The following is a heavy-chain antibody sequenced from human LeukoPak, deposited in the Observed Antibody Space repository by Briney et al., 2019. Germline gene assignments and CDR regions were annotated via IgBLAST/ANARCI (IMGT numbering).Heavy chain of an antibody. CDR3: AKAPPGYSSYALPAN. J-gene: IGHJ4*02. V-gene: IGHV3-23*01. CDR1: GFTFNNYA. Sequence: GGSLRLSCAASGFTFNNYAMSWVRQAPGKGLEWVSGISNSGGSTHYADSVKGRFTISRDNSKNTLYLQMNSLRVEDTAIYYCAKAPPGYSSYALPANWGQGTLVTVSS. CDR2: ISNSGGST. D-gene: IGHD5-12*01.